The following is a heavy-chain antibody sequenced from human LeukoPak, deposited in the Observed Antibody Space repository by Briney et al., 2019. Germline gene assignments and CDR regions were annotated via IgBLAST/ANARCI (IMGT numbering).Heavy chain of an antibody. CDR1: GFTFRSYA. Sequence: QPGGSLRLSCAASGFTFRSYAMSWVRQAPGKGLEWVSVIGGNGGSTSYADSVKGRFTISRDNSKNTLYLQMNSLRAEDTAVYYCAKVGVLGATRYFDYWGQGTLVTVFS. J-gene: IGHJ4*02. V-gene: IGHV3-23*01. CDR2: IGGNGGST. CDR3: AKVGVLGATRYFDY. D-gene: IGHD1-26*01.